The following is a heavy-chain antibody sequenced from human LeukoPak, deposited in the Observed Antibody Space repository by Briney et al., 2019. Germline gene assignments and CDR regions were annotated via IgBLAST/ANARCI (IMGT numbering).Heavy chain of an antibody. CDR3: ARGFIVVVVASAGKFDP. V-gene: IGHV4-34*01. Sequence: SETLSLTCAVYGGSLSGYYWSWIRQPPGKGLEWIGEINHSGSTNYNPSLKSRVTISVDTSKNQFSLKLSSVTAADTAVYYCARGFIVVVVASAGKFDPWGQGTLVTVSS. D-gene: IGHD2-15*01. CDR2: INHSGST. CDR1: GGSLSGYY. J-gene: IGHJ5*02.